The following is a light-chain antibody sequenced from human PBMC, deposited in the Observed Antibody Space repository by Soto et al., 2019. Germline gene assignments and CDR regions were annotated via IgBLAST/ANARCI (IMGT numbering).Light chain of an antibody. V-gene: IGKV1-39*01. CDR2: AAS. CDR3: QQSYSTPRT. Sequence: DIQMTQSPISLSASIGDRVTVTCRASQDISNFLNWYQQKPRKALKLLIYAASNLQSGVPSRFSGSGSGTDFTLTINNLQPEDFATYYCQQSYSTPRTFGQGTKMEIK. CDR1: QDISNF. J-gene: IGKJ1*01.